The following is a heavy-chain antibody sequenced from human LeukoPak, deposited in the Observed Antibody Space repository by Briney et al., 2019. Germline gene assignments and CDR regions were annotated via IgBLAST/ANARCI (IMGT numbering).Heavy chain of an antibody. J-gene: IGHJ4*02. CDR2: IKQDGSEK. Sequence: GGSLRLSCAASGFTFNNYWMSWVRQAPGKGLERVANIKQDGSEKYYVDSVKSRFTVSRDNAKNSLFLQMNSLRAEDTAVYYCARDNSDYDSSFFDYWGQGTLVTVSS. CDR1: GFTFNNYW. CDR3: ARDNSDYDSSFFDY. D-gene: IGHD3-22*01. V-gene: IGHV3-7*01.